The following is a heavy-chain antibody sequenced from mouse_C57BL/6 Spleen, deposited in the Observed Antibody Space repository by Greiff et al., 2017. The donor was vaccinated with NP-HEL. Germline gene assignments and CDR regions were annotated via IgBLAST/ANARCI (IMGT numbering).Heavy chain of an antibody. CDR2: ISSGSSTI. D-gene: IGHD2-10*01. J-gene: IGHJ4*01. Sequence: EVHLVESGGGLVKPGGSLKLSCAASGFTFSDYGMHWVRQAPEKGLEWVAYISSGSSTIYYADTVKGRFTISRDNAKNTLFLQMTSLRSEDTAMYYCARDLLDYYAMDYWGQGTSVTVSS. V-gene: IGHV5-17*01. CDR3: ARDLLDYYAMDY. CDR1: GFTFSDYG.